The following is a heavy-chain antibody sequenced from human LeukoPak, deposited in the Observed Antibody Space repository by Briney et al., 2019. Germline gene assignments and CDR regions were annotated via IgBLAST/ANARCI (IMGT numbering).Heavy chain of an antibody. CDR3: ARGLSIAARIVPFDY. CDR2: ISAYNGNT. D-gene: IGHD6-6*01. V-gene: IGHV1-18*04. CDR1: GYTFTGYY. J-gene: IGHJ4*02. Sequence: ASVKVSCKASGYTFTGYYMHWVRQAPGQGLEWMGWISAYNGNTNYAQKLQGRVTMTTDTSTSTAYMELRSLRSDDTAVYYCARGLSIAARIVPFDYWGQGTLVTVSS.